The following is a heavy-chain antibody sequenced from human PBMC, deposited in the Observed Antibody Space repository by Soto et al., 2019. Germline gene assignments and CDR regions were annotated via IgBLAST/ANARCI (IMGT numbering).Heavy chain of an antibody. CDR1: GGSISSGGYY. CDR3: ARDKITGLFDY. D-gene: IGHD2-8*02. Sequence: SETLSLTCAVSGGSISSGGYYWSWIRQHPGKGLEWIGEINHSGSTNYNPSLKSRVTISVDTSKNQFSLKLTSVTAADTAVYYCARDKITGLFDYWGQGTLVTVSS. V-gene: IGHV4-31*11. J-gene: IGHJ4*02. CDR2: INHSGST.